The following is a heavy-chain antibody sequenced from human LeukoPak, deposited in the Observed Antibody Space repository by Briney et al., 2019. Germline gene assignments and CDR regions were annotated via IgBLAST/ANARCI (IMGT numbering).Heavy chain of an antibody. J-gene: IGHJ6*04. Sequence: PSETLSLTCSVSGGSISGYYWSWIRQPPGQTLEWIGYIYSSGSTNYNPSLQSRVTMSVDTSMNQFSLRLSSVTAADTAVCYCARFTYTTRPSDVWGKGTTVTVSS. CDR3: ARFTYTTRPSDV. D-gene: IGHD3-16*01. CDR2: IYSSGST. CDR1: GGSISGYY. V-gene: IGHV4-4*09.